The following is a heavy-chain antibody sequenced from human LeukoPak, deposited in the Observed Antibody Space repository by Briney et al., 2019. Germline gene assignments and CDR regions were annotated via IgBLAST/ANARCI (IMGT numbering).Heavy chain of an antibody. CDR3: ASYGSGSYSVFDY. CDR1: GASISSYY. V-gene: IGHV4-59*01. Sequence: SETLSLTCTVSGASISSYYWSWIRQPPGKGLEWIEYIYYSGTPDYNPSLKSRVTISADTSKNQFSLRLSSVTAADTAVYYCASYGSGSYSVFDYWGQGTLVTVSS. CDR2: IYYSGTP. J-gene: IGHJ4*02. D-gene: IGHD3-10*01.